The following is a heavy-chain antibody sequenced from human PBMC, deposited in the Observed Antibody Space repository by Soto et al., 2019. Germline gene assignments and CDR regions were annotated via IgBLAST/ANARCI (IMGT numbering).Heavy chain of an antibody. Sequence: AGGSLRLSCAASGFTFSSYGMHWVRQAPGKGLEWVAVIWYDGSNKYYADSVKGRFTISRDNSKNTLYLQMNSLRAEDTAVYYCARDPLHYGDYDSYYFDYWGQGTLVTVSS. D-gene: IGHD4-17*01. CDR3: ARDPLHYGDYDSYYFDY. CDR1: GFTFSSYG. J-gene: IGHJ4*02. V-gene: IGHV3-33*01. CDR2: IWYDGSNK.